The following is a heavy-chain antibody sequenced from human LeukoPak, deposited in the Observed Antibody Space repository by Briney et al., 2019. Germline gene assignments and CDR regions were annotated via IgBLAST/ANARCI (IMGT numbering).Heavy chain of an antibody. CDR2: IKQDGSEK. CDR3: AALGIQLWLMGAFDI. Sequence: GGSLRLSCAASGFTFSSYWMSWVRQAPGKGLEWVANIKQDGSEKYYVDSVKGRFTISRDNAKNSLYLQMNSLRAEDTAVYYCAALGIQLWLMGAFDIWGQGTMVTVSS. D-gene: IGHD5-18*01. CDR1: GFTFSSYW. V-gene: IGHV3-7*01. J-gene: IGHJ3*02.